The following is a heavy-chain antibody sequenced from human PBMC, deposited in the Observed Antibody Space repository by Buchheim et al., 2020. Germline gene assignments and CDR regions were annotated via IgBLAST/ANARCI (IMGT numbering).Heavy chain of an antibody. V-gene: IGHV3-30*03. CDR2: ISYDGSDK. J-gene: IGHJ4*02. Sequence: QAQLVESGGGVVQPGRSLRLSCIASGFNFNDYGIHWVRQAPGKGLEWVAVISYDGSDKYYADSVKGRFTISRDNAENTLYLQMNSLRVEDTGVYSCAREVRGHAYFDTWGQGT. CDR3: AREVRGHAYFDT. CDR1: GFNFNDYG.